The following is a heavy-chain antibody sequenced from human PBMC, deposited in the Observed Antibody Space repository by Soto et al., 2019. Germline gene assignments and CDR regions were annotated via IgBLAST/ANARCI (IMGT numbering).Heavy chain of an antibody. CDR3: AHEAYYYGSGSYSY. V-gene: IGHV2-5*02. Sequence: QITLKESGPTLVKPTQTLTLTCTFSGFSLSTSGVGVGWIRQPPGKALEWLALIYWDDDKRYSPSLKSRLTSTKDTFKNQVVLTMTNMDPVDTATYYCAHEAYYYGSGSYSYWGQGTLVTVSS. D-gene: IGHD3-10*01. J-gene: IGHJ4*02. CDR2: IYWDDDK. CDR1: GFSLSTSGVG.